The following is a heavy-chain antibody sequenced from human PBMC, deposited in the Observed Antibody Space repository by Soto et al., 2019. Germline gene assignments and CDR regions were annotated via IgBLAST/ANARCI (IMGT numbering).Heavy chain of an antibody. D-gene: IGHD4-4*01. V-gene: IGHV1-46*01. J-gene: IGHJ6*02. CDR2: INPSGGST. CDR3: PSGEHSSHEFYYYYAMDV. CDR1: GYPFTTYY. Sequence: ASVKVSCKASGYPFTTYYMHWVRQAPGQGLEWMGIINPSGGSTSYAQKFQGRVTMPRDTSSSTVYMQLSSLRSEDTAVYYCPSGEHSSHEFYYYYAMDVWGQGPTVTVSS.